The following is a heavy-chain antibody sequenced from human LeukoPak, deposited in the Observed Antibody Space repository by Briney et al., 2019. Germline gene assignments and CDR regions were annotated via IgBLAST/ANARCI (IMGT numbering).Heavy chain of an antibody. CDR1: GFTFSGSA. D-gene: IGHD3-3*01. CDR2: IRSKANSYAT. Sequence: PGGSLKLSCAASGFTFSGSAMHWVRQASGEGLEWVGRIRSKANSYATAYAASVKGRFTISRDDSKNTAYLQMNSLKTEDTAVYYCTSFASRDYYDFWSGYWDDDAFDIWGQGTMVTVSP. J-gene: IGHJ3*02. V-gene: IGHV3-73*01. CDR3: TSFASRDYYDFWSGYWDDDAFDI.